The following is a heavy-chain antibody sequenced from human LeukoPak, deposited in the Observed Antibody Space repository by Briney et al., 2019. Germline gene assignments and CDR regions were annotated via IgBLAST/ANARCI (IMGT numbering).Heavy chain of an antibody. CDR2: ISSSSTI. D-gene: IGHD3-22*01. J-gene: IGHJ4*02. V-gene: IGHV3-48*01. Sequence: PGGSLRLSCAASGFTFSTYSMNWVRQAPGKGLEWVSYISSSSTIYYADSVKGRFTISRDNAKNSLYLQMNSLRAEDTAVYYCARGSTYYDSGGQVPFDYWDQGTLVTVSS. CDR1: GFTFSTYS. CDR3: ARGSTYYDSGGQVPFDY.